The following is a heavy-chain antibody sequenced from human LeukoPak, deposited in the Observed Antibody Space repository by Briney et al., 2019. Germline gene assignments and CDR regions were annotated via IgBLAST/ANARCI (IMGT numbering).Heavy chain of an antibody. D-gene: IGHD4-17*01. CDR1: GGSISSSSYY. Sequence: SETLSLTCTVSGGSISSSSYYWGWIRQPPGKGLEWIGSISYSGSTNYNPSLKSRVTISVDTSKNQFSLKLSSVTAADTAVYYCARSQNYGDYLDYWGQGTLVTVSS. V-gene: IGHV4-39*07. J-gene: IGHJ4*02. CDR3: ARSQNYGDYLDY. CDR2: ISYSGST.